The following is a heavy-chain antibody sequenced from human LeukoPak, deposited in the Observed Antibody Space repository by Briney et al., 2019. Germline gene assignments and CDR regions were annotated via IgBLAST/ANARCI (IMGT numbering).Heavy chain of an antibody. D-gene: IGHD2-15*01. V-gene: IGHV4-39*07. CDR3: ARDWGGYCSGGSCYSGTLDY. CDR2: IYYSGST. Sequence: NPGGSLRLSCAASGFTVSSNYLSWVRQAPGKGLEWIGSIYYSGSTYYNPSLKSRVTISVDTSKNQFSLKLSSVAAADTAVYYCARDWGGYCSGGSCYSGTLDYWGQGTLVTVSS. CDR1: GFTVSSNY. J-gene: IGHJ4*02.